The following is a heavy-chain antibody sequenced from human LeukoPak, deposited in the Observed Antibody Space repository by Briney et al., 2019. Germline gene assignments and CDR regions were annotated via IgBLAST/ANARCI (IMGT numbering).Heavy chain of an antibody. CDR3: ARPTMVRGVILYYYGMDV. D-gene: IGHD3-10*01. CDR1: GGTFSSYA. Sequence: GASVKVSCKASGGTFSSYAISWVRQAPGQGLEWMGRIIPILGIANYAQKFQGRVTITADKSTSTAYMELSSLRSEDTAVYYCARPTMVRGVILYYYGMDVWGQGTTVTVSS. V-gene: IGHV1-69*04. CDR2: IIPILGIA. J-gene: IGHJ6*02.